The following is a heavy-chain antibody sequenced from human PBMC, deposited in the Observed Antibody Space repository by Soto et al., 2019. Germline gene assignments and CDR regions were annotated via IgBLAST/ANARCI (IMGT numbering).Heavy chain of an antibody. J-gene: IGHJ4*02. CDR3: ARGRDHSSSWFQRGTPIDY. V-gene: IGHV4-34*01. Sequence: QVQLQQWGAGLLKPSETLSLTCAVYGGSFSGYYWSWIRQPPGKGLEWIGEINHSGSTNYNPSLKSRVTISVDTSKNQFSLKLSSVTAADTAVYYCARGRDHSSSWFQRGTPIDYWGQGTLVTVSS. CDR2: INHSGST. CDR1: GGSFSGYY. D-gene: IGHD6-13*01.